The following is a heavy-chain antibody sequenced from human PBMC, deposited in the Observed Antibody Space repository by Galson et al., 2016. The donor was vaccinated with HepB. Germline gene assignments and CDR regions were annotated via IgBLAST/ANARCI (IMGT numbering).Heavy chain of an antibody. J-gene: IGHJ4*02. CDR2: ISYDGRNK. Sequence: SLRLSCAASEFTFSGYDMHWVRQAPGKGLEWVALISYDGRNKNYVDSVKGRFTISRDNSKNTLYLQMNSLRAEDTAVYCCAKDPLLLGVVMSAATSWGQGTLVTVSP. CDR1: EFTFSGYD. CDR3: AKDPLLLGVVMSAATS. V-gene: IGHV3-30*18. D-gene: IGHD2-15*01.